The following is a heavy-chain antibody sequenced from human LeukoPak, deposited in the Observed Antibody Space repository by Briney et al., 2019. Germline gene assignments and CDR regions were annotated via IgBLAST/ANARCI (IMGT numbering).Heavy chain of an antibody. V-gene: IGHV4-34*01. CDR2: IKHSGST. CDR1: GGSFSGYY. D-gene: IGHD3-10*01. J-gene: IGHJ5*02. CDR3: AREGLNMVRGVIPKEAWGWFDP. Sequence: SETLSLTCAVYGGSFSGYYWSWIRQPPGKGLEWIGEIKHSGSTNYNPSLKSRVTISVDTSKNQFSLKLSSVTAADTAVYYCAREGLNMVRGVIPKEAWGWFDPWGQGTLVTVSS.